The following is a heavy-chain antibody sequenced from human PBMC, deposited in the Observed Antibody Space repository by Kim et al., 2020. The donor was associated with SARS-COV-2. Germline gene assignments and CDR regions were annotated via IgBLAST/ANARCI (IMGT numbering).Heavy chain of an antibody. Sequence: GGSLRLSCAASGFTFSSYAMHWVRQAPGKGLEWVAVISYDGSNKYYADSVKGRFTISRDNSKNTLYLQMNSLRAEDTAVYYCARARTTAKIDYWGQGTLVTVSS. CDR3: ARARTTAKIDY. D-gene: IGHD4-17*01. CDR2: ISYDGSNK. V-gene: IGHV3-30*04. CDR1: GFTFSSYA. J-gene: IGHJ4*02.